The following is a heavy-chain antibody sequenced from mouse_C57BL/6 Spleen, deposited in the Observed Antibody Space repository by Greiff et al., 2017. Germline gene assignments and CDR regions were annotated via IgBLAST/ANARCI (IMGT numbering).Heavy chain of an antibody. J-gene: IGHJ3*01. V-gene: IGHV2-2*01. CDR2: IWSGGST. Sequence: VQRVESGPGLVQPSQSLSITCTVSGFSLTSYGVHWVRQSPGKGLEWLGVIWSGGSTDYNAAFISRLSISKDNSKSQVFFKMNSLQADDTAIYYCARNFDYDVAWFAYWGQGTLVTVSA. CDR3: ARNFDYDVAWFAY. CDR1: GFSLTSYG. D-gene: IGHD2-4*01.